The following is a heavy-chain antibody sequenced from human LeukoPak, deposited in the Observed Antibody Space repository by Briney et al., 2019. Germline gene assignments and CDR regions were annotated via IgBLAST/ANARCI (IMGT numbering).Heavy chain of an antibody. D-gene: IGHD6-13*01. CDR1: GGSFSCYY. CDR2: INHSGST. Sequence: SETLSLTCAVYGGSFSCYYGSGIRQPPGKGLEWMGEINHSGSTNYNPSLKSRVTISVDTSKNQFSLKLSSVTAADTAVYYCARGRVLHSSSWYRGTPPYYYYYYGMDVWGQGTTVTVSS. V-gene: IGHV4-34*01. J-gene: IGHJ6*02. CDR3: ARGRVLHSSSWYRGTPPYYYYYYGMDV.